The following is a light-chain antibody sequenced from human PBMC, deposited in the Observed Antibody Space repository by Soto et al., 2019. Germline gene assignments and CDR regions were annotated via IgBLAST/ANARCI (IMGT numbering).Light chain of an antibody. CDR1: SSNIGAGYD. J-gene: IGLJ2*01. V-gene: IGLV1-40*01. Sequence: QSVLTQPPSVSGAPGQRVTISCTGSSSNIGAGYDVHWYQQLPGTAPKLLIYVNSNRPSGVPDRFSGSKSGTSASLAITGLQAEDEADYYGQSYDSSLSGLVFGGGTKLTVL. CDR3: QSYDSSLSGLV. CDR2: VNS.